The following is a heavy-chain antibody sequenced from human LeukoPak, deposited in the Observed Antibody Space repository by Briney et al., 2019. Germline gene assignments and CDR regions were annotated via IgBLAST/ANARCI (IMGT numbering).Heavy chain of an antibody. CDR2: IYYSGST. CDR3: ARSPDHYYGMDV. CDR1: GASISSGGYS. V-gene: IGHV4-31*03. J-gene: IGHJ6*02. Sequence: PSQTLSLTCTVSGASISSGGYSWSWIRQHPGKGLEWIGYIYYSGSTYYNPSLKSRVSISVDTSKNQFSLKLSSVTAADTAVYYCARSPDHYYGMDVWGQGTTVTVSS.